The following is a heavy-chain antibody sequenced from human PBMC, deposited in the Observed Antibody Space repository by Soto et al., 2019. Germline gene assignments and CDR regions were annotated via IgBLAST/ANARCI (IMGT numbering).Heavy chain of an antibody. CDR3: ARDTLGRIVGATPGTDIGY. V-gene: IGHV3-11*06. J-gene: IGHJ4*02. CDR1: EFSLVGFT. Sequence: GGSLRLSSEAAEFSLVGFTMRCFRKTPGKGLEWVSYISSSSSYTNYADSVKGRFTISRDNAKNSLYLQMNSLRAEDTAVYYCARDTLGRIVGATPGTDIGYWGQGTLVTVSS. D-gene: IGHD1-26*01. CDR2: ISSSSSYT.